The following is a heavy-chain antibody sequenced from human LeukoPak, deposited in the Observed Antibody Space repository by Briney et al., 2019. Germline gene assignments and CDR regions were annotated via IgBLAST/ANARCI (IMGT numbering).Heavy chain of an antibody. D-gene: IGHD6-13*01. CDR3: ARLDPGIAAAGTPYYFDY. V-gene: IGHV4-39*01. CDR1: GGSISSNSYY. Sequence: SETLSLTCTVSGGSISSNSYYWGWIRQPPGKGLKWIGSIYYSGSTYYNPSLKSRVTISVDTSKNQFSLKLSSVTAADTAVYYCARLDPGIAAAGTPYYFDYWGQGTLVTVSS. J-gene: IGHJ4*02. CDR2: IYYSGST.